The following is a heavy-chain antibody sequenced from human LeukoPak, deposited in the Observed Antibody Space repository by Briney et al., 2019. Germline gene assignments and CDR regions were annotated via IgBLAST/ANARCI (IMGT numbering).Heavy chain of an antibody. D-gene: IGHD4-23*01. Sequence: SETLSLTCTVSGGSTSSYYWSWIRQPPGKGLEWIGYIYYSGSTNYNPSLKSRVTISVDTSKNQFSLKLSSVTAADTAVYYCARVLDDYGGNSGYYFDYWGRETLVTVSS. CDR2: IYYSGST. CDR1: GGSTSSYY. J-gene: IGHJ4*02. V-gene: IGHV4-59*01. CDR3: ARVLDDYGGNSGYYFDY.